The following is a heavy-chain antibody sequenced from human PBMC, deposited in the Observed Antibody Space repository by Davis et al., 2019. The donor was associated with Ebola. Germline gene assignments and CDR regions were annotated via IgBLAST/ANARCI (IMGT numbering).Heavy chain of an antibody. V-gene: IGHV3-30-3*01. Sequence: PGGSLRLSCAVSGFTFSPYAMHWVRQAPGKGLEWVAVLAADGVREFYAESVKGRFIVSRDSLRNTLFLQMDNVKTEDTGLYYCARDKHGVWGFDYWGQGVLVTVAS. D-gene: IGHD7-27*01. J-gene: IGHJ4*02. CDR1: GFTFSPYA. CDR2: LAADGVRE. CDR3: ARDKHGVWGFDY.